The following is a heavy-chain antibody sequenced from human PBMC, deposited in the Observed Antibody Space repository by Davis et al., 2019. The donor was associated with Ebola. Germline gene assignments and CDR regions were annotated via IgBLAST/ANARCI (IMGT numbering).Heavy chain of an antibody. J-gene: IGHJ5*02. CDR3: ALGEGNGWLMS. Sequence: ASVKVSCKTSGYTFSRNDINWVRQVAGQGLEWMGWMNPNRGNTRYAQKFQGRVTMTRDTSTRTAYMELSGLRSEDTAVYFCALGEGNGWLMSWGQGTLVSVSP. CDR1: GYTFSRND. V-gene: IGHV1-8*01. CDR2: MNPNRGNT. D-gene: IGHD6-19*01.